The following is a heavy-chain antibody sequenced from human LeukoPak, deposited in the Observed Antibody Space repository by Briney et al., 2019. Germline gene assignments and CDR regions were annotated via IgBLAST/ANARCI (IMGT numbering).Heavy chain of an antibody. J-gene: IGHJ4*02. V-gene: IGHV4-59*01. CDR3: ARELKVGNTGYYFDY. Sequence: SETLSLTCTVSRASISDYYWSWIRQPPGGRLEWIGYIYYSGSTNYNPSLKSRVTISLDTSKNQFSLNLHSVTAADTAVYYCARELKVGNTGYYFDYWGQGTLVTVSS. D-gene: IGHD2/OR15-2a*01. CDR2: IYYSGST. CDR1: RASISDYY.